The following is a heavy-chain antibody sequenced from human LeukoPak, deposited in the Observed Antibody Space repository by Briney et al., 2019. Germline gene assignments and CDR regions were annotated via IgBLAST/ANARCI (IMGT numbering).Heavy chain of an antibody. D-gene: IGHD3-22*01. CDR3: AKAPPYYYDSRGEYYFDY. CDR2: ISGSGGST. Sequence: GGSLRLSCAASGFTFSSYAMSWVRQAPGRGLEWVSAISGSGGSTYYADSVKGRFTISRDSSKNTLYLQMNSLRAEDTAVYYCAKAPPYYYDSRGEYYFDYWGQGTLVTVSS. J-gene: IGHJ4*02. V-gene: IGHV3-23*01. CDR1: GFTFSSYA.